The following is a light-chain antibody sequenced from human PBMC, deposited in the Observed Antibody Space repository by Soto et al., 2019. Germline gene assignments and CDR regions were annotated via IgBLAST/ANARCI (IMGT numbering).Light chain of an antibody. V-gene: IGKV1-39*01. CDR3: QQSYITPYT. CDR2: AAS. J-gene: IGKJ2*01. CDR1: QSISVH. Sequence: DIQMTQSPSSLSASVGDTVTITCRASQSISVHLNWYQQKPGKVPKLLIYAASNLQSGVTSRFSCSGSETDFALTISSLQPEDFATYYCQQSYITPYTFGQGTKLEIK.